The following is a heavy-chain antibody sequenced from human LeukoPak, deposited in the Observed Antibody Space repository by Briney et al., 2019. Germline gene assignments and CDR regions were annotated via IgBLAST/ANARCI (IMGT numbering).Heavy chain of an antibody. CDR1: GFIFRNYA. Sequence: GGSLRLSCAVSGFIFRNYAMSWVRQAPGKGLEWVSDVSGSGSRTYYADSVKGRFTISRDNSKHTLYLQMNSLRAEDTAVYYCANLYSSGWYDGGPTPFDYWGQGTLVTVSS. D-gene: IGHD6-19*01. J-gene: IGHJ4*02. CDR3: ANLYSSGWYDGGPTPFDY. CDR2: VSGSGSRT. V-gene: IGHV3-23*01.